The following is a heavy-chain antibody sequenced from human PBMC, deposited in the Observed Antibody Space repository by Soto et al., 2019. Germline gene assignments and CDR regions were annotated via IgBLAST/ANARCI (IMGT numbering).Heavy chain of an antibody. V-gene: IGHV4-39*01. CDR1: GGSISSSYY. J-gene: IGHJ2*01. D-gene: IGHD3-10*01. Sequence: QLQLQESGPGLVKPSETLSLTCTVSGGSISSSYYWGWIRQSPGKGLEWIGSMYYSGRTYYNPSLKSRVTISVDTSKNQFSLKLSSVSAADTAVYYCARHVWFGELLWYVDLWGRGTLVTVSS. CDR2: MYYSGRT. CDR3: ARHVWFGELLWYVDL.